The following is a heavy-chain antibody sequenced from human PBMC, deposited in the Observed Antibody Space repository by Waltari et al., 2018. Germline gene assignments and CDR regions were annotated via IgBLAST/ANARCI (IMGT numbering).Heavy chain of an antibody. CDR3: ARGPHDFWSGYSKEFQGYYYYYGMDV. J-gene: IGHJ6*02. V-gene: IGHV3-53*01. CDR1: GFTVSSNY. Sequence: EVQLVESGGGLIQPGGSLRLSCAASGFTVSSNYMSWVRQAPGKGLEWVSVIYSGGSTYYADSVKGRFTISRDNSKNTLYLQMNSLRAEDTAVYYCARGPHDFWSGYSKEFQGYYYYYGMDVWGQGTTVTVSS. D-gene: IGHD3-3*01. CDR2: IYSGGST.